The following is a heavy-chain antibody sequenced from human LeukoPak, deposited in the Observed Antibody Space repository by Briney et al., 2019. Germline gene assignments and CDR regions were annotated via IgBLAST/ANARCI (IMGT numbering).Heavy chain of an antibody. D-gene: IGHD2-8*01. CDR1: GGSISSGGYY. V-gene: IGHV4-39*07. J-gene: IGHJ4*02. CDR2: INHSGST. CDR3: ARGYCTNGVCSRFDY. Sequence: SQTLSLTCTVSGGSISSGGYYWSWIRQPPGKGLGWIGKINHSGSTNYNPSLKSRVTISVDTSKNQFSLKLSSVTAADTAVYYCARGYCTNGVCSRFDYWGQGTLVTVSS.